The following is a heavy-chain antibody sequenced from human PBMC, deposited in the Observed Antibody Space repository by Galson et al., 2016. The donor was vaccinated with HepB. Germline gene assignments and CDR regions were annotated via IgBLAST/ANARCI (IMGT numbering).Heavy chain of an antibody. Sequence: SETLSLTCAVSGGPINSHYWSWIRQPPGKGLEWIGYIHYTGTTNYNPSLSSRVTISIDTSKNHFSLTLTSVTAADTALYYCASDGRAWVGLDVWGQGTTVTVSS. D-gene: IGHD3/OR15-3a*01. CDR2: IHYTGTT. CDR3: ASDGRAWVGLDV. J-gene: IGHJ6*02. V-gene: IGHV4-59*11. CDR1: GGPINSHY.